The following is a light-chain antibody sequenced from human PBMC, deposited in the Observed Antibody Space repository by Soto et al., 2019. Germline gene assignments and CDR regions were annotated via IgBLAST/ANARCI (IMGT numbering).Light chain of an antibody. CDR1: SSNIGNNY. J-gene: IGLJ3*02. Sequence: QSVLTQPPSASGTPGQRVTISCSGSSSNIGNNYVYWYQMVPGTAPKLLIDRNNQRPSGVPDRFSGSRSGTSASLAISGLRSEDEADYYCAAWDDSLSGRGVFGGGTKLTVL. CDR2: RNN. CDR3: AAWDDSLSGRGV. V-gene: IGLV1-47*01.